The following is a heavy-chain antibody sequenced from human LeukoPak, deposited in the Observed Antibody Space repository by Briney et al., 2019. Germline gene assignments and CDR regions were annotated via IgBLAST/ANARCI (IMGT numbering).Heavy chain of an antibody. CDR2: MNPNSVNT. CDR1: GYTFTSYD. Sequence: ASVKVSCKASGYTFTSYDINWVRQATGQGLEWMGWMNPNSVNTGYAQKFQGRVTITRNTSISTAYMELSSLRSEDTAVYYCARATKRITIFGVVPPYNWFDPWGQGTLVTVSS. CDR3: ARATKRITIFGVVPPYNWFDP. J-gene: IGHJ5*02. V-gene: IGHV1-8*03. D-gene: IGHD3-3*01.